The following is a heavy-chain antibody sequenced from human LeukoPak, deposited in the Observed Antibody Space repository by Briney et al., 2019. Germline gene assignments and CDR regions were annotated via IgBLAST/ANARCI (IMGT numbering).Heavy chain of an antibody. J-gene: IGHJ4*02. Sequence: PGGSLQLSCASSGFTCSSYAMRWAREARERGRERGSALGGSDGSQYYAVPVKRRFTISRYNSQTTLNLQSNTLRAQATHVYSCARGYGHHTYVFDYWGQGTLVTVSS. V-gene: IGHV3-23*01. CDR1: GFTCSSYA. CDR3: ARGYGHHTYVFDY. D-gene: IGHD6-13*01. CDR2: LGGSDGSQ.